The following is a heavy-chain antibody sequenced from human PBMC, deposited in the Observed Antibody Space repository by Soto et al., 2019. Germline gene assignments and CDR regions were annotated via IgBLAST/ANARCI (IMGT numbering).Heavy chain of an antibody. D-gene: IGHD6-19*01. CDR2: IHHRGTT. J-gene: IGHJ5*02. Sequence: QVQLQESGPGLVKPSETLSLTCTVSGGPVSSGTYYWSWIRQPPGKGLEWIGCIHHRGTTKYNPSLKSRVPISLDTSKNQFSLKLNSVTAADTAIFYCARGGGSSGRPQGWFDPWGQGTLVTVSS. V-gene: IGHV4-61*01. CDR1: GGPVSSGTYY. CDR3: ARGGGSSGRPQGWFDP.